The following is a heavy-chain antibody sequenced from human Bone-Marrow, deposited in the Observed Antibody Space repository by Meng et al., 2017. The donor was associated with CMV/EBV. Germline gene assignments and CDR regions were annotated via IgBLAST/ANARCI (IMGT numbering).Heavy chain of an antibody. D-gene: IGHD3-3*01. V-gene: IGHV4-34*01. J-gene: IGHJ5*02. CDR2: INHSGST. Sequence: FSGYYWGWIRQPPGKGLEWIGEINHSGSTNYNPSLKSRVTISVDTSKNQFSLKLSSVTAADTAVYYCARGRVIFGVVIAARGWFDPWGQGTLVTVSS. CDR1: FSGYY. CDR3: ARGRVIFGVVIAARGWFDP.